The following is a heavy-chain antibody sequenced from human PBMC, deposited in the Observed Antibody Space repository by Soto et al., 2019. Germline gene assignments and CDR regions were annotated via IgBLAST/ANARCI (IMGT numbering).Heavy chain of an antibody. J-gene: IGHJ4*02. D-gene: IGHD3-10*01. CDR2: ISYDGRNE. V-gene: IGHV3-30*18. CDR3: AKGVVREPAYFDY. CDR1: GFTLSAFA. Sequence: GGSLRLSCTVSGFTLSAFAMYWVRQAPGKGLEWVALISYDGRNEDYAESVRGRFTISRDNSKNTLYLDMNSLSAEDSAVYFCAKGVVREPAYFDYWGQGTLVTVSS.